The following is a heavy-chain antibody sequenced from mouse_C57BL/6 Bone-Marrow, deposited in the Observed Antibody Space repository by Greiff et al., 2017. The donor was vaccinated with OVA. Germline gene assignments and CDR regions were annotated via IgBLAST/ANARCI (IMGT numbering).Heavy chain of an antibody. Sequence: VHVKQPGAELVKPGASVKVSCKASGYTFTSYWMHWVKQRPGQGLEWIGRIHPSDSDTNYNQKFKGKATLTVDKSSSTAYMQLSSLTSEDSAVYYCAIHDGYYVRFAYWGQGTLVTVSA. CDR3: AIHDGYYVRFAY. CDR1: GYTFTSYW. J-gene: IGHJ3*01. D-gene: IGHD2-3*01. V-gene: IGHV1-74*01. CDR2: IHPSDSDT.